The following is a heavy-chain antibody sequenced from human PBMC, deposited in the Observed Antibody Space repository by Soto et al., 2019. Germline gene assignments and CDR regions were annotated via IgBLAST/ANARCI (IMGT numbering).Heavy chain of an antibody. CDR3: ARVVIMGWLRPEYYFDY. D-gene: IGHD5-12*01. J-gene: IGHJ4*02. CDR1: GFTFSSYW. CDR2: IKQDGSEK. V-gene: IGHV3-7*01. Sequence: EVQLVESGGGLVQPGGSLRLSCAASGFTFSSYWMSWVRQAPGKGLEWVANIKQDGSEKYYVDSVKGRFTISRDNAKNSLYLQMNSLRAEDTAGYYCARVVIMGWLRPEYYFDYWGQGTLVTVSS.